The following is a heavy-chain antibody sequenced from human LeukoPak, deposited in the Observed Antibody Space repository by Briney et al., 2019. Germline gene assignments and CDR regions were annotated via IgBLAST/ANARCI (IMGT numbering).Heavy chain of an antibody. Sequence: SETLSLTCAVYGGSFSGYYWSWIRQPPGKGLEWIGEINHSGSTNYNPSLKSRVTISVDTSKNQFSLKLSSVTAADTAVYYCARGRGYFYYMDVWGKGTTVTVSS. J-gene: IGHJ6*03. CDR2: INHSGST. V-gene: IGHV4-34*01. CDR1: GGSFSGYY. CDR3: ARGRGYFYYMDV.